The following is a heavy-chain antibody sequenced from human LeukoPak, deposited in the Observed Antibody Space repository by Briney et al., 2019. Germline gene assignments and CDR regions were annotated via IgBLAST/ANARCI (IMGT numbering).Heavy chain of an antibody. CDR3: ARAIAAIDY. CDR1: GGSFSGYY. V-gene: IGHV4-34*01. Sequence: PSETLSLTCAVYGGSFSGYYWIWIRQPRGKGLEWIGEINHSGSANYNPSLNSRVTISVVTSKNQFSLKLSSVTAADTAVYYCARAIAAIDYWGQGTLVTVSS. CDR2: INHSGSA. J-gene: IGHJ4*02. D-gene: IGHD6-13*01.